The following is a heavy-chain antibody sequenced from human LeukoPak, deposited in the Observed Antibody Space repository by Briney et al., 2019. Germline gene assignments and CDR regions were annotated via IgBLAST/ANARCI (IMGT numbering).Heavy chain of an antibody. CDR2: IYYSGST. D-gene: IGHD3-3*01. CDR1: GGSISSGDYY. J-gene: IGHJ4*02. Sequence: SQTLSLTCTVSGGSISSGDYYWSWIRQPPGKGLEWIGYIYYSGSTYYNPSLKSRVTISVDTSKNQFSLKLSSVIAADTAVYYCAGSPLRFLEWSAVYWGQGTLVTVSS. V-gene: IGHV4-30-4*08. CDR3: AGSPLRFLEWSAVY.